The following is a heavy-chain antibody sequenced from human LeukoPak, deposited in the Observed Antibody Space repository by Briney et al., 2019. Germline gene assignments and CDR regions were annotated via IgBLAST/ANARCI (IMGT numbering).Heavy chain of an antibody. J-gene: IGHJ3*02. CDR2: INPNSGGT. Sequence: ASVKVSCKASGYTFTNYYMHWVRQAPGQGLEWMGWINPNSGGTNYAQKFQGRVTMTRDTSISTAYMELSRLRSDDTAVYYCARARRIVVVVAATLGLGAFDIWGQGTMVTVSS. V-gene: IGHV1-2*02. CDR3: ARARRIVVVVAATLGLGAFDI. D-gene: IGHD2-15*01. CDR1: GYTFTNYY.